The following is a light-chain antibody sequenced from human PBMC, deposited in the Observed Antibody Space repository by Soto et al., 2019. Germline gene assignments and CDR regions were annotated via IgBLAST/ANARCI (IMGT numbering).Light chain of an antibody. J-gene: IGKJ2*01. V-gene: IGKV2-30*02. CDR1: QSLVHSGGNTY. CDR2: EVS. Sequence: VVMTQSPLSLPVTLGQPASISCRSSQSLVHSGGNTYLNWFQQRPGQSPRRLIYEVSNRDSGVPERFSGSGSGSDFTLKISRVEAADVGIFFCMQGTHWPYPFGQGTKLEIK. CDR3: MQGTHWPYP.